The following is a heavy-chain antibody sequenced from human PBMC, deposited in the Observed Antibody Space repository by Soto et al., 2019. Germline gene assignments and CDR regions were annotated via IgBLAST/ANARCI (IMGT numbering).Heavy chain of an antibody. D-gene: IGHD2-2*01. CDR2: ISGSGGST. Sequence: GSLRLSCAASGFTFSSYAISWVRQAPGKGLEWVSAISGSGGSTYYADSVKGRFTISRDNSKNTLYLQMNSLRAEDTAVYYCAKVFLQYQLLSPFDYWGQGTLVTVSS. CDR1: GFTFSSYA. CDR3: AKVFLQYQLLSPFDY. V-gene: IGHV3-23*01. J-gene: IGHJ4*02.